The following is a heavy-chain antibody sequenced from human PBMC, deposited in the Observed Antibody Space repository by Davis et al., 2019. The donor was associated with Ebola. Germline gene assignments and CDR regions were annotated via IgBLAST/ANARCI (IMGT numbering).Heavy chain of an antibody. CDR2: ISYDGSNK. V-gene: IGHV3-30*04. Sequence: GESLKISCAASGFTFSSYAMHWVRQAPGKGLEWVAVISYDGSNKYYADSVKGRFTISRDNAKNSLYLQMNSLRAEDTAVYYCARVFRGVITSWGQGTLVTVSS. CDR3: ARVFRGVITS. D-gene: IGHD3-10*01. J-gene: IGHJ5*02. CDR1: GFTFSSYA.